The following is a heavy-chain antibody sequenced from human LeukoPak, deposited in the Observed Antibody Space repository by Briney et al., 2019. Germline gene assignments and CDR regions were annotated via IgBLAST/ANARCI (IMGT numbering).Heavy chain of an antibody. CDR3: ASHDYDILTGYYSIDY. CDR2: IYTSGST. D-gene: IGHD3-9*01. V-gene: IGHV4-61*02. J-gene: IGHJ4*02. Sequence: PSETLSLTCTVSGGSISSGSYYWSWIRQPAGKGLEWIGRIYTSGSTNYNPSLKSRVTISVDTSKNQFSLKLSSVTAADTAVYYCASHDYDILTGYYSIDYWGQGTLVSVSS. CDR1: GGSISSGSYY.